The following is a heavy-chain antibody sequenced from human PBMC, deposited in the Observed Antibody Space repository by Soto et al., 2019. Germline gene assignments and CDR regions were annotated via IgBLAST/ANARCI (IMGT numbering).Heavy chain of an antibody. J-gene: IGHJ5*02. CDR2: LTTSGGST. CDR3: ARSQVYCSGGCCYVFDH. V-gene: IGHV3-23*01. CDR1: GFTFSTYD. D-gene: IGHD2-15*01. Sequence: PGGSLRLSCGVSGFTFSTYDMSWVRQAPGKGLEWVSGLTTSGGSTYYADSVKGRFTISRDNSKNTLYLQMNSLRAEDTAVYFCARSQVYCSGGCCYVFDHWGQGTLVTVSS.